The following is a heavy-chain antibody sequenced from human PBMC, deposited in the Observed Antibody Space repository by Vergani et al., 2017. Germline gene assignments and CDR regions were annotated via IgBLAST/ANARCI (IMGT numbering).Heavy chain of an antibody. CDR3: AKIPRGDYYYGMDV. Sequence: QVQLVESGGGVVQPGRSLRLSCAASGFTFSSYGMHWVRQAPGKGLEWVAVIWYDGSNKYYADSVKGRFTISRDNSKNTLYLQMNSLRAEDTAVYYCAKIPRGDYYYGMDVWGQGTTVTVSS. J-gene: IGHJ6*02. CDR1: GFTFSSYG. D-gene: IGHD2-2*02. V-gene: IGHV3-33*06. CDR2: IWYDGSNK.